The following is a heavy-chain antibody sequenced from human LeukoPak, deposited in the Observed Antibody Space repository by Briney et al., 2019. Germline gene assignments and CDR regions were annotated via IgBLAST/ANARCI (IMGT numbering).Heavy chain of an antibody. CDR3: ARHGENWNYGDAFDI. V-gene: IGHV4-59*08. Sequence: SETLSLTCTVSRGSISSSYWSWIRQPPGKGLEWIGNVHYRGSTNYNPSLKSRVTISVDTSKNQFSLKLSSVTAADMAVYYCARHGENWNYGDAFDIWGQGTLVTVSS. J-gene: IGHJ3*02. D-gene: IGHD1-7*01. CDR1: RGSISSSY. CDR2: VHYRGST.